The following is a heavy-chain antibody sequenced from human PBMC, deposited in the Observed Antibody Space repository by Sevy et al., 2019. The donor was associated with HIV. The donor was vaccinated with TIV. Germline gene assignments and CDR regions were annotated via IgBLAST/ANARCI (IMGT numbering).Heavy chain of an antibody. V-gene: IGHV1-18*01. CDR3: VRDANYDSESSGYPFDD. CDR2: ISGNDGST. Sequence: ASVKVSCKTSGYTFVTYGISWVRQVPGQGPQWMGWISGNDGSTREAQIFQDRVTMTTDRTTSTAYMEVRSLRSDDTAVYYCVRDANYDSESSGYPFDDWGQGTLVTVSS. CDR1: GYTFVTYG. D-gene: IGHD3-22*01. J-gene: IGHJ4*02.